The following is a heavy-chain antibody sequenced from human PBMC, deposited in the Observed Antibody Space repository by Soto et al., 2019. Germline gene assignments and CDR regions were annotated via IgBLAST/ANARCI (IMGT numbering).Heavy chain of an antibody. CDR1: VYTFTSYA. Sequence: QVQLVQSGAEVKKPGASVKVSCKASVYTFTSYARHWVRQAPGQRLEWMGWINAGNGNTKYSQRFQGRVTITRDTSASTGYMKLSSLRSEDTAVYYCARVLGGWYYFDYWGQGTLFTVSS. V-gene: IGHV1-3*01. CDR3: ARVLGGWYYFDY. J-gene: IGHJ4*02. CDR2: INAGNGNT. D-gene: IGHD6-19*01.